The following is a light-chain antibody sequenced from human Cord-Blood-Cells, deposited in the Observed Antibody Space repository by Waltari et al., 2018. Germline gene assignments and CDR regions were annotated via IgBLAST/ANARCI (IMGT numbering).Light chain of an antibody. CDR2: DVS. Sequence: QSALTQPRSVSGSPGQPVTISCTGTSSDVGGYTYVSWYQQHPGKAPKLMIYDVSKRPSGVPDRFSGSKSGNTASLTISGLQAEDEADYYCCSYAGSYVVFGGGTKLTVL. CDR3: CSYAGSYVV. J-gene: IGLJ2*01. CDR1: SSDVGGYTY. V-gene: IGLV2-11*01.